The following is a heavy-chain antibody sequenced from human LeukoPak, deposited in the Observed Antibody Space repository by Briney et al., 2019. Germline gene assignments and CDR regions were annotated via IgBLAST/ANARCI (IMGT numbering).Heavy chain of an antibody. CDR2: IKQDGSEK. V-gene: IGHV3-7*01. Sequence: GGSLRLSCAASGFTFSSYWMSWVRQAPGKGLEWVANIKQDGSEKYYVDSVKGRFTISRDNAKNSLYLQMNSLRAEDTAVYYCVRDLMVRGVIPYYYYYGMDVWGQGTTVTVSS. CDR3: VRDLMVRGVIPYYYYYGMDV. D-gene: IGHD3-10*01. CDR1: GFTFSSYW. J-gene: IGHJ6*02.